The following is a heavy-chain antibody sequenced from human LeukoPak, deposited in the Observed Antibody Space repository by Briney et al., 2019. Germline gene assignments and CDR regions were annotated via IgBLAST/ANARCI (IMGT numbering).Heavy chain of an antibody. CDR3: ARDFVVGATPLAFDY. Sequence: ASVKVSCKASGYTFTSYYIHWVRQAPGQGLEWRGIINPSGGSTNYAQKFQGRVTMTRDTSTSTVYMDLSSLRSEDTAVYYCARDFVVGATPLAFDYWGQGTLVTVSS. CDR1: GYTFTSYY. D-gene: IGHD1-26*01. CDR2: INPSGGST. V-gene: IGHV1-46*01. J-gene: IGHJ4*02.